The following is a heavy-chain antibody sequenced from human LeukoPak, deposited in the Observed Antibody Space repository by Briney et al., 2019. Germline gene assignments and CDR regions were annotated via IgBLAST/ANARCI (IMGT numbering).Heavy chain of an antibody. CDR3: ARVKRFPTVWFDP. V-gene: IGHV1-8*01. J-gene: IGHJ5*02. Sequence: ASVKVSCKASGYTFSSYDTNWVRQAAGQGLEWMGWMNPISGSTGYAQKFQGRVTMTRDTSITTAFMELSSLRSDDTAIYYCARVKRFPTVWFDPWGQGTLVTVSS. CDR1: GYTFSSYD. D-gene: IGHD3-10*01. CDR2: MNPISGST.